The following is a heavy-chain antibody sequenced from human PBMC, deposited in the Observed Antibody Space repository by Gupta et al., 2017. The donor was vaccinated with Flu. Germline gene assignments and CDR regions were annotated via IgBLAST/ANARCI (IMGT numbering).Heavy chain of an antibody. Sequence: QVQLQESGPGLVKPSETLSLTCSVSGGSISSYYWSWIRPPPGKGLEWIGHISHSGSTNYNPSLMSRVTISADTSKNQVSLKLNSVTAADTAVYYCVRSNTGGFYIKYWYFDLWGRGTLVTVSS. CDR3: VRSNTGGFYIKYWYFDL. CDR2: ISHSGST. CDR1: GGSISSYY. V-gene: IGHV4-59*01. D-gene: IGHD2-8*02. J-gene: IGHJ2*01.